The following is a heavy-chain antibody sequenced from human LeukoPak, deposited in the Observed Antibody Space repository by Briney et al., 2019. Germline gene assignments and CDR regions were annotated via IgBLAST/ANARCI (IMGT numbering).Heavy chain of an antibody. V-gene: IGHV3-7*01. CDR3: ARGAYDFWSGYSPYPDY. J-gene: IGHJ4*02. CDR1: GFTFSSYW. Sequence: PGGSLRLSCAASGFTFSSYWMSWVRQAPGMGLEWVANIKQDGSEKYYVDSVKGRFTISRDNAKNSLYLQMDSLRAEDTTVYYCARGAYDFWSGYSPYPDYWGQGTLVTVSS. D-gene: IGHD3-3*01. CDR2: IKQDGSEK.